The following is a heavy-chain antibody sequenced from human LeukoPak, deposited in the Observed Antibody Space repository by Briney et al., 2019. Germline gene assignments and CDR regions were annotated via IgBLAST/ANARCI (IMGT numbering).Heavy chain of an antibody. Sequence: GGSLRLSCAASGFSVTTYAMGWVRQAPGKGLEWVSVISDRGDSTHYADSVKGWFTISRDSSKNTLYLQMNSLRGEDTAVYYCAKGRWGLTINNFDIWGQGTMVTVSS. J-gene: IGHJ3*02. D-gene: IGHD3-9*01. CDR1: GFSVTTYA. CDR2: ISDRGDST. CDR3: AKGRWGLTINNFDI. V-gene: IGHV3-23*01.